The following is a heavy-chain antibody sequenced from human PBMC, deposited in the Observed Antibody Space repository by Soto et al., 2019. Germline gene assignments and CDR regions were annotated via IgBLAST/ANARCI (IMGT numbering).Heavy chain of an antibody. Sequence: SETLSLTCTVSGVSISSGGYYWSWIRQHPGKGLEWIGYIYYSGSTYYNPSLKSRVTISVDTSKNQFSLKLSSVTAADTAVYYCARDSCSGGSCYSDYYYMDVWGKGTTVTVSS. J-gene: IGHJ6*03. V-gene: IGHV4-31*03. D-gene: IGHD2-15*01. CDR1: GVSISSGGYY. CDR2: IYYSGST. CDR3: ARDSCSGGSCYSDYYYMDV.